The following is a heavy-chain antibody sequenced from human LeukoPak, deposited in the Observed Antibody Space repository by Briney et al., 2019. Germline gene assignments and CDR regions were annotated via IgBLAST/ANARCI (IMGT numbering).Heavy chain of an antibody. CDR1: GYTLTELS. CDR2: FDPEDGET. D-gene: IGHD3-3*01. CDR3: ATERFERDFWSGHHHWPAFDI. Sequence: GASVKVSCKVSGYTLTELSMHWVRQAPGKGLEWMGGFDPEDGETIYAQKFQGRVTMTEDTSTDTAYMELSSLRSEDTAVYYCATERFERDFWSGHHHWPAFDIWGQGTMVTVSS. J-gene: IGHJ3*02. V-gene: IGHV1-24*01.